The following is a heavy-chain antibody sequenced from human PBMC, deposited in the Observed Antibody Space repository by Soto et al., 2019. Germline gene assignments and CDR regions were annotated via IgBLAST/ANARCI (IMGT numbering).Heavy chain of an antibody. CDR3: ARLAGGHHRRSWTYFDY. CDR2: ISSDGSNK. J-gene: IGHJ4*02. CDR1: GITFSSYA. D-gene: IGHD6-13*01. V-gene: IGHV3-30-3*01. Sequence: QVQLVESGGGVVQPGRSLRLSCAASGITFSSYAMHWVRQAPGKGLEWVAVISSDGSNKFYVDSVEGRFTISRDKSQNTLELQMNCLRAEDTALYYCARLAGGHHRRSWTYFDYWGQGTPVTVFS.